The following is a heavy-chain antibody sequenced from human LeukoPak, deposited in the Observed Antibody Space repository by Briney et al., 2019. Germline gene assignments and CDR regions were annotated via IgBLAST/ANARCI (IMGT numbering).Heavy chain of an antibody. CDR1: GGSIGTYY. J-gene: IGHJ6*03. CDR2: IYTSEYT. Sequence: SETLSLTCTVSGGSIGTYYWSWIRQPAGKGLEWIGRIYTSEYTNYNSSLQSRATISVDKSKNQFSLRLTSVTAADTAVYFCARGQQVAQVDHYSYYMDVWGKGTTVIVS. D-gene: IGHD1-1*01. CDR3: ARGQQVAQVDHYSYYMDV. V-gene: IGHV4-4*07.